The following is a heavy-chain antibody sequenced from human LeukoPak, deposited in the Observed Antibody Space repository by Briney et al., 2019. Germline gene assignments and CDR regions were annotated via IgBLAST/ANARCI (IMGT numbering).Heavy chain of an antibody. CDR3: ARQDRTLYYDSSGLYFDY. Sequence: SETLSLTCAVSGYSISSGYYWGWIRQPPGKGLEWIGSIFHGGNTYYSPSLKSRVTISMDTSMNQFPLKVTSVTAADTAVYYCARQDRTLYYDSSGLYFDYWGQGTLVAVSS. J-gene: IGHJ4*02. V-gene: IGHV4-38-2*01. CDR2: IFHGGNT. CDR1: GYSISSGYY. D-gene: IGHD3-22*01.